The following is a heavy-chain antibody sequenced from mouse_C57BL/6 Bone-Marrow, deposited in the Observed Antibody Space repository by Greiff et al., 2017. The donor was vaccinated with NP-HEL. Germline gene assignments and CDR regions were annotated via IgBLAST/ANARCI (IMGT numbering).Heavy chain of an antibody. J-gene: IGHJ2*01. D-gene: IGHD4-1*01. CDR3: ARLNWDVDY. V-gene: IGHV1-50*01. CDR1: GYTFTSYW. CDR2: IDPSDSYT. Sequence: QVQLQQSGAELVKPGASVKLSCKASGYTFTSYWMQWVKQRPGQGLEWIGEIDPSDSYTNYNQKFKGKATLTVDISSSTAYMQLSSLTSEDSAVYYCARLNWDVDYWGQGTTLTVSS.